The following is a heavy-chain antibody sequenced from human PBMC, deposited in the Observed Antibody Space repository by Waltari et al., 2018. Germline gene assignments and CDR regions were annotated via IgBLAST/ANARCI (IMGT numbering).Heavy chain of an antibody. V-gene: IGHV4-39*07. J-gene: IGHJ4*02. D-gene: IGHD6-13*01. Sequence: QLQLQESGPGLVKPSETLSLTCTVSGGSISSSSYYWGWIRQPPGKGLEWIGSIYYSGSTYYNPSLKSRVTISVDTSKNQFSLKLSSVTAADTAVYYCASGAVVTAGTLTLDYWGQGTLVTVSS. CDR1: GGSISSSSYY. CDR2: IYYSGST. CDR3: ASGAVVTAGTLTLDY.